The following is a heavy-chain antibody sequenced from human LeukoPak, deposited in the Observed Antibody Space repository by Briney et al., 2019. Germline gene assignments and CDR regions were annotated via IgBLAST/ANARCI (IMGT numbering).Heavy chain of an antibody. Sequence: SVKVSCKASGGTYSSYAISWVRQAPGQGLEWMGRIIPIFGIANYAQKFQGRVTITADKSTSTAYMELSSLRSEDTAVYYCARQDGYNLRGIGPIDPWGQGTLVTVSS. CDR3: ARQDGYNLRGIGPIDP. V-gene: IGHV1-69*04. CDR1: GGTYSSYA. D-gene: IGHD5-24*01. J-gene: IGHJ5*02. CDR2: IIPIFGIA.